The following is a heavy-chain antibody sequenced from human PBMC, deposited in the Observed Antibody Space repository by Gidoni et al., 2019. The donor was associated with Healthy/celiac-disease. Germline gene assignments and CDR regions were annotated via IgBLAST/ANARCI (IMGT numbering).Heavy chain of an antibody. J-gene: IGHJ6*03. CDR1: GFTFSSYE. D-gene: IGHD2-15*01. CDR2: ISSSGSTI. Sequence: GGGLVQPGGSLRLSCAASGFTFSSYEMNWVRQAPGKGLEWVSYISSSGSTIYYADSVKGRFTISRDNAKNSLYLQMNSLRAEDTAVYYCARENVAAKLYYYYYYMDVWGKGTTVTVSS. CDR3: ARENVAAKLYYYYYYMDV. V-gene: IGHV3-48*03.